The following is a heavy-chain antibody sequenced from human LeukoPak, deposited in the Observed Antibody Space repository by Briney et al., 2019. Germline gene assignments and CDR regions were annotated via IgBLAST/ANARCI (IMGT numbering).Heavy chain of an antibody. CDR1: GFTFSSYG. D-gene: IGHD6-13*01. V-gene: IGHV3-33*08. J-gene: IGHJ4*02. CDR3: TTGRGGSSWPFDY. CDR2: IWYDGSNK. Sequence: GGSLRLSCAASGFTFSSYGMHWVRQAPGKGLEWVAVIWYDGSNKYYADSVKGRFTISRDNSKNTLFLQMNSLKTEDTAVYYCTTGRGGSSWPFDYWGQGTLVTVSS.